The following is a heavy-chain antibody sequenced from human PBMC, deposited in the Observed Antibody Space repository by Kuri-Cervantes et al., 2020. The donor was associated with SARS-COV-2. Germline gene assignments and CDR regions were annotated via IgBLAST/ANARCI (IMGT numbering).Heavy chain of an antibody. CDR3: ANSFYDTSSVPRLDY. V-gene: IGHV3-74*01. Sequence: GESLKISCEASGFSTSSYWMHWVCQVPGKAPVWVARLNNDGRRTNYADFVRGRFTILRNNAKNTLYLQMNSLGVEDTAVYYCANSFYDTSSVPRLDYWGQGTLVTVSS. CDR1: GFSTSSYW. CDR2: LNNDGRRT. J-gene: IGHJ4*02. D-gene: IGHD2/OR15-2a*01.